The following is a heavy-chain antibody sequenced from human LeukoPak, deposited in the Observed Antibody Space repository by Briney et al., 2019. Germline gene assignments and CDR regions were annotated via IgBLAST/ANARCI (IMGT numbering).Heavy chain of an antibody. CDR2: ISSVGSDK. Sequence: GGSLRLSCAASGFTFSNYGMHWVRQAPGKGLEWVAIISSVGSDKYYANSVKGRFTISRDNSKNTQYLQMNSLRAEDTAMYYCAKDGPGFSGWADYWGQGTLVTVSS. V-gene: IGHV3-30*18. D-gene: IGHD6-19*01. CDR1: GFTFSNYG. J-gene: IGHJ4*02. CDR3: AKDGPGFSGWADY.